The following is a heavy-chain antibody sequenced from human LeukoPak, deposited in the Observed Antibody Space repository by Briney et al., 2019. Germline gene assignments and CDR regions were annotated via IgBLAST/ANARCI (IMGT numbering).Heavy chain of an antibody. J-gene: IGHJ6*02. CDR1: GFTFRTSE. CDR3: ARGGDDYYGMDV. CDR2: ISSTGSII. V-gene: IGHV3-48*03. Sequence: GGSLRLSCAGSGFTFRTSEMNWVHQAPGEGLEWVSYISSTGSIIHYADSVKGRFTISRDNAKNSLYLQMNSLRAEDTAVYYCARGGDDYYGMDVWGQGTTVTVSS. D-gene: IGHD3-10*01.